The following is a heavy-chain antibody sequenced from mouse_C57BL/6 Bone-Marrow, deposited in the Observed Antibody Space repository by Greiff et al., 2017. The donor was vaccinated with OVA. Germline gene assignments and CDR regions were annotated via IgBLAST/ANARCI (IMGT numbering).Heavy chain of an antibody. Sequence: EVQRVESGPGLAKPSQTLYLTCSVTGYSITSDYWNWIRKFPGHKLEYMGYISYSGSTYYNPSLKSRISITLDSSKNQYYRQLNSVTTEDTATYYWARWTAQATGYYFDYWGQGTTLTVSS. V-gene: IGHV3-8*01. J-gene: IGHJ2*01. D-gene: IGHD3-2*02. CDR3: ARWTAQATGYYFDY. CDR2: ISYSGST. CDR1: GYSITSDY.